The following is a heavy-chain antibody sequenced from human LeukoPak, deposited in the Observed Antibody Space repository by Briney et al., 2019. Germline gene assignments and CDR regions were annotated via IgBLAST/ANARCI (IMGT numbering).Heavy chain of an antibody. CDR1: GGTFSSYA. D-gene: IGHD1-26*01. CDR3: ARPVGATGSAFDI. Sequence: GASVKVSCKASGGTFSSYAISWVRQAPGQGLEWMGGIIPIFGTANYAQKFQGRVTITTDESTSTAYMELSSLRSEDTAVYYCARPVGATGSAFDIWGQGTMVTVSS. J-gene: IGHJ3*02. V-gene: IGHV1-69*05. CDR2: IIPIFGTA.